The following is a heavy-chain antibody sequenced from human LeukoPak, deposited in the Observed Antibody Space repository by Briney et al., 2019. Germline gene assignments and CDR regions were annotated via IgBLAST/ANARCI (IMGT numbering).Heavy chain of an antibody. Sequence: GGSLRLSCAASGFTFTTYWMHWVRQAPGKGLVWVSHINSDGSITSYTDSVKGRFTISRDNAKNTLYLQMNSLRAEDTAVYYCARDAVDTANAVWGQGTTVTVSS. CDR1: GFTFTTYW. CDR2: INSDGSIT. V-gene: IGHV3-74*01. CDR3: ARDAVDTANAV. J-gene: IGHJ6*02. D-gene: IGHD5-18*01.